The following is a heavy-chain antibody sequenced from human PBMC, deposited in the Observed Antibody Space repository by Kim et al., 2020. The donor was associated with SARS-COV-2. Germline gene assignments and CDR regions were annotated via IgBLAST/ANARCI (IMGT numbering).Heavy chain of an antibody. D-gene: IGHD3-3*01. CDR3: AKDVPYDFWSGSAHHSFDY. CDR1: GFTFSSYA. V-gene: IGHV3-23*01. J-gene: IGHJ4*02. Sequence: GGSLRLSCAASGFTFSSYAMSWVRQAPGKGLEWVSAISGSGGSTYYADSVKGRFTISRDNSKNTLYLQMNSLRAEDTAVYYCAKDVPYDFWSGSAHHSFDYWGQGTLVTVSS. CDR2: ISGSGGST.